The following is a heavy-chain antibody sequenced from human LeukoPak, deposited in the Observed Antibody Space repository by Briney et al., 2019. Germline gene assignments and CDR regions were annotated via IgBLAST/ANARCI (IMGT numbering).Heavy chain of an antibody. Sequence: SGGSLRLSCAASGFTFSSYSMNWVRQAPGKGLEWVSYISSSSSTIYYADSVKGRFTISRDNAKNSLYLQMNSLRAEDTAVYYCARATGGGNADDAFDIWGQGTMVTVSS. D-gene: IGHD4-23*01. J-gene: IGHJ3*02. CDR1: GFTFSSYS. CDR3: ARATGGGNADDAFDI. CDR2: ISSSSSTI. V-gene: IGHV3-48*04.